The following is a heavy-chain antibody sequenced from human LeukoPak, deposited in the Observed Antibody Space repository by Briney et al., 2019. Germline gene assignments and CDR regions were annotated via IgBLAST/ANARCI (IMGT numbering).Heavy chain of an antibody. V-gene: IGHV3-23*01. CDR3: AKAYSTGSSSWYDYYYFDY. D-gene: IGHD6-13*01. CDR1: GFTFSNYA. J-gene: IGHJ4*02. CDR2: INGRGGST. Sequence: GGSLRLSCAASGFTFSNYAMSWVRQAPGKGLEWVSSINGRGGSTYYADSVKGRFTISRDNSKNTLYLQMNSLRAEDTAVYYCAKAYSTGSSSWYDYYYFDYWGQGTLVTVSS.